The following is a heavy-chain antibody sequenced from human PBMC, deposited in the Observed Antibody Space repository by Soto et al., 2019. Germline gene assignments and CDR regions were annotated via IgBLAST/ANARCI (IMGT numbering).Heavy chain of an antibody. Sequence: QITLKESGPTLVKPTQTLTLTCTFSGFSLSTSGMGVGWIRQPPGKALAWLALIYWDDDKRYSPSLKSRLPLTTDTSKSQVVLTMTNMDPVDTATYYCAHRHRLTIFGVVPTYNRFAPWGQGTLVTASS. CDR3: AHRHRLTIFGVVPTYNRFAP. D-gene: IGHD3-3*01. J-gene: IGHJ5*02. CDR2: IYWDDDK. CDR1: GFSLSTSGMG. V-gene: IGHV2-5*02.